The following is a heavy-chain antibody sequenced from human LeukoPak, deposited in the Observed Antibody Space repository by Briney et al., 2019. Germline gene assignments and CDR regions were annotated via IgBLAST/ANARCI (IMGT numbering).Heavy chain of an antibody. D-gene: IGHD1-26*01. V-gene: IGHV1-46*01. CDR1: GYTFISHY. Sequence: GASVKVSCRASGYTFISHYLHWVRQAPGQGLEWMGIINPSVGTTDYAQKFQGRVTMTRDTSTTTVYMELSSLRSDDTAVYYCAYGSFDYWGQGTLVTVSS. CDR3: AYGSFDY. J-gene: IGHJ4*02. CDR2: INPSVGTT.